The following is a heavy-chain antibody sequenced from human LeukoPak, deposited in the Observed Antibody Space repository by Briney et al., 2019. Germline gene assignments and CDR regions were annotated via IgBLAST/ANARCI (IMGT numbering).Heavy chain of an antibody. D-gene: IGHD2-21*01. CDR2: IYTSGST. J-gene: IGHJ4*02. CDR1: GGPFRSSSYY. Sequence: SETLSLTCTASGGPFRSSSYYWGWFGQPAGKGLEGIGRIYTSGSTNYNPSLKSRVTISVDTSKNQFSLKLSSVTAADTAVYYCARGVVIAPQTFDYWGQGTLVTVSS. V-gene: IGHV4-61*02. CDR3: ARGVVIAPQTFDY.